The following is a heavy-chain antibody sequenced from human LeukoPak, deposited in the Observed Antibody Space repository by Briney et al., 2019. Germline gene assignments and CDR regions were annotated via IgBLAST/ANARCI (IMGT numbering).Heavy chain of an antibody. CDR1: GYTFTSYD. V-gene: IGHV1-8*01. CDR2: MNPNSGNT. D-gene: IGHD3-10*01. CDR3: ARGPYYYGSGSYLSYYYMDV. Sequence: ASVKVSCKAPGYTFTSYDINWVRQATGQGLEWMGWMNPNSGNTGYAQKFQGRVTMTRNTSISTAYMELSSLRSEDTAVYYCARGPYYYGSGSYLSYYYMDVWGKGTTVTVSS. J-gene: IGHJ6*03.